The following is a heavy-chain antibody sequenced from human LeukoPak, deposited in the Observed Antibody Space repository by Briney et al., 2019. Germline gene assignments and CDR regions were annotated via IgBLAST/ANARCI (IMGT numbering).Heavy chain of an antibody. CDR2: IYHSGST. Sequence: PSQTLSLTCAVSGGSISSGGYSWSWIRQLPGKGLEWIGYIYHSGSTYYNPSLKSRVTISVDRSKNQFSLKLSSVTAADTAVYYCARVARYCSGTSCYLIFDYWGQGTLVTVSS. D-gene: IGHD2-2*01. CDR3: ARVARYCSGTSCYLIFDY. J-gene: IGHJ4*02. CDR1: GGSISSGGYS. V-gene: IGHV4-30-2*01.